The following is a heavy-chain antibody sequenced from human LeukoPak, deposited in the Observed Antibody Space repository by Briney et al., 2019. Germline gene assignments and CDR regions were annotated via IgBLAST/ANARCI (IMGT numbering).Heavy chain of an antibody. Sequence: GGSLRLSCAASGFTLSSHAVRRVRQAPRKGLEGVSLICGGGSTCSADFVNGPFTTSRDNSKNAQYLQLNSLRADDTALYDCAIDRSSTDDICHGDCDYWGRGNLVTVSS. V-gene: IGHV3-23*01. D-gene: IGHD2-8*01. CDR2: ICGGGST. CDR1: GFTLSSHA. CDR3: AIDRSSTDDICHGDCDY. J-gene: IGHJ4*02.